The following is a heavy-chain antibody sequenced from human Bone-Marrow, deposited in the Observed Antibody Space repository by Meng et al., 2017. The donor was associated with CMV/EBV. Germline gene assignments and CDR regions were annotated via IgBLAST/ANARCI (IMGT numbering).Heavy chain of an antibody. J-gene: IGHJ6*02. Sequence: GESLKISCAASGFTFSSYAMSWVRQAPGKGLEWVSAISGSGGSTYYADSVKGRVTMSRDNSKNTLYLQMNSLRAEDTAVYYCAKDKGMDVWGQGTTVTVSS. CDR3: AKDKGMDV. CDR1: GFTFSSYA. CDR2: ISGSGGST. V-gene: IGHV3-23*01.